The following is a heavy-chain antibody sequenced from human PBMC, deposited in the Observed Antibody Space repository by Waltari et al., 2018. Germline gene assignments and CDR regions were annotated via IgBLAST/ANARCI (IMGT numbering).Heavy chain of an antibody. Sequence: QVQLQESGPGLVKPSETLSLTCTVSGGSISSYYWSWIRQPPGKGLEWIGYIYYSGSTNYNPALESRVTISVDTSKNQFSLKLSSVTAADTAVYYCARGTPTVTTPDAFDIWGQGTMVTVSS. J-gene: IGHJ3*02. V-gene: IGHV4-59*01. CDR2: IYYSGST. CDR1: GGSISSYY. CDR3: ARGTPTVTTPDAFDI. D-gene: IGHD4-17*01.